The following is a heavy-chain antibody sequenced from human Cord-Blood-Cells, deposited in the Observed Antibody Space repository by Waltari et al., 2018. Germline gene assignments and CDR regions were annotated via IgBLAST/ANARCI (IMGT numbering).Heavy chain of an antibody. V-gene: IGHV6-1*01. J-gene: IGHJ6*02. CDR3: ARERHLDGDYYYYYGMDV. CDR2: TCYWSKGYN. CDR1: GDSVPSNSAA. Sequence: QVQLQQSGPGLVKPSQTLSLTCAISGDSVPSNSAAWNWIRQSPSRGLEWLGRTCYWSKGYNEYAVSVKSRRTINPDTAKNQFSLQLNSVTPEDTAVYYCARERHLDGDYYYYYGMDVWGQGTTVTVSS. D-gene: IGHD3-3*01.